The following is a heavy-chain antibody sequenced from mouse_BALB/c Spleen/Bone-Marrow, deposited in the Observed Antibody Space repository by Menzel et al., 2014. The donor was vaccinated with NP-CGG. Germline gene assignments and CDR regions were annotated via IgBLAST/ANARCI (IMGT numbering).Heavy chain of an antibody. CDR3: ARVYGNYDAMDY. Sequence: QVQLQQSGAELASPGASVKMSCRASGYTFTTYTMHWVKQRPGQGLEWIGYINPSSGYTYYNQKFKDKATLTADKSSSAAYLQLSSLTSEDSAVYYCARVYGNYDAMDYWGQATSANVST. CDR1: GYTFTTYT. CDR2: INPSSGYT. V-gene: IGHV1-4*01. D-gene: IGHD2-1*01. J-gene: IGHJ4*01.